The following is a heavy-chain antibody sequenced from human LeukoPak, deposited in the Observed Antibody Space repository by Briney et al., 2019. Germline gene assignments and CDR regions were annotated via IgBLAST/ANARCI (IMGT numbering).Heavy chain of an antibody. D-gene: IGHD3-22*01. V-gene: IGHV4-59*08. CDR1: GGSFSGYY. Sequence: NPSETLSLTCAVYGGSFSGYYWSWIRQPPGKGLEWIGYIYNSGSTNYNPSLKSRVTISLDTSKSQFSLKLSSVTAADTAVYYCASSDHYDSSGFGLDAFDIWGQGTMVTVSS. CDR2: IYNSGST. CDR3: ASSDHYDSSGFGLDAFDI. J-gene: IGHJ3*02.